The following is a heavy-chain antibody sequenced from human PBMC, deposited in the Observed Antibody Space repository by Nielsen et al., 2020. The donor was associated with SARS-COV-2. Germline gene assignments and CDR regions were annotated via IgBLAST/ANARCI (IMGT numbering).Heavy chain of an antibody. Sequence: GGSLRLSCRASGLIFGTYGMHWVRQAPGKGLEWVAGIWYDGSNENYAESVKGRFTISRDNSKNTLFLQMDSLTADDTAVYFCARLSNFWSGYNDYWGQGTLVIVSS. CDR2: IWYDGSNE. V-gene: IGHV3-33*01. J-gene: IGHJ4*02. D-gene: IGHD3-3*01. CDR3: ARLSNFWSGYNDY. CDR1: GLIFGTYG.